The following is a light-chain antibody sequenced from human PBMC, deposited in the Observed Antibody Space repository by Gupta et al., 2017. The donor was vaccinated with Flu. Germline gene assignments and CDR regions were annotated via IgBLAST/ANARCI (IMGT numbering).Light chain of an antibody. Sequence: DIQMTQSPFSLSASVGDRVTITCQASQDISNYLNWYQQKPGKAPKLLIYDASNLETGVPSMFSRSGSGTDFTFTISSLQPEDIATYYCQQYDNLPYTFGQGTKLEIK. V-gene: IGKV1-33*01. CDR2: DAS. CDR1: QDISNY. J-gene: IGKJ2*01. CDR3: QQYDNLPYT.